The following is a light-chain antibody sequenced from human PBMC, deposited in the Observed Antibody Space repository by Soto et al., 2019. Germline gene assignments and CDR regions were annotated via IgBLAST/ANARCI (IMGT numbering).Light chain of an antibody. Sequence: QSVLTQPPSASGTPGQRVTISCSGDRSNIGSNSVNWYQQLPGTAPKLLIYSNNQRPSGVPDRFSGSKSGTSASLAISGLQSEVEADYYCAAWNDSLNGRYVFGTGTKVTGL. CDR2: SNN. CDR1: RSNIGSNS. J-gene: IGLJ1*01. CDR3: AAWNDSLNGRYV. V-gene: IGLV1-44*01.